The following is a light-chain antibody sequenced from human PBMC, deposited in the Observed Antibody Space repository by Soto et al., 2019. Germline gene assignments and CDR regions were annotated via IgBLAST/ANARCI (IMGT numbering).Light chain of an antibody. V-gene: IGKV1-5*03. CDR2: KAS. Sequence: DIQMTQSPSTLSASVGDRVTITCRASQSISTWLAWYQQKPGKAPNLLIYKASSLESGVPSRFSGSGSGTEFTLTISSLHPDDFATYYCQQYNSPFTFGPGTKVDIK. CDR1: QSISTW. J-gene: IGKJ3*01. CDR3: QQYNSPFT.